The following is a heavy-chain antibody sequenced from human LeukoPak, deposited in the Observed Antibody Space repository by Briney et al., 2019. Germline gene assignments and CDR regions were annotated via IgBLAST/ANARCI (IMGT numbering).Heavy chain of an antibody. CDR3: AIETYYDILTGPSGAFDI. CDR2: INPSGRP. Sequence: PSETLSLTCAVYGGSLSGYYWGWISQPPGKGLEWNGEINPSGRPNYNPSLKSRVNISVDTAKNQFSLKLSSVTAADTAVYYCAIETYYDILTGPSGAFDIWAQGTMVTVSS. J-gene: IGHJ3*02. V-gene: IGHV4-34*01. CDR1: GGSLSGYY. D-gene: IGHD3-9*01.